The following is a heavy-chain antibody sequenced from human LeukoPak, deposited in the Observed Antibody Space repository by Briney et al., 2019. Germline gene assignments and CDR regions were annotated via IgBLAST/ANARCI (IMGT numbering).Heavy chain of an antibody. J-gene: IGHJ4*02. V-gene: IGHV4-39*01. CDR3: ARSVAGGKFFFDD. D-gene: IGHD2-8*02. CDR1: GVSISSSSYY. Sequence: PSETLSLTCTVSGVSISSSSYYWGWIGQPPGKGLEWIGSIYYSGTAYYNPSLRSRLTISVDTSKNQFSLTLTSVTAADTTVYYCARSVAGGKFFFDDWGQGTLVTVSS. CDR2: IYYSGTA.